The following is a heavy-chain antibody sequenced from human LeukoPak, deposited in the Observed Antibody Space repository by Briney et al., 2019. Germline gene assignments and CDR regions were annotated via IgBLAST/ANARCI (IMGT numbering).Heavy chain of an antibody. J-gene: IGHJ4*02. CDR3: AKASWYDSSGYYSPFDY. CDR1: GFTFSTYS. Sequence: PGGSLRLSCAASGFTFSTYSMNWVRQAPGKGLEWISYISSSTTTIHYADSVKGRFTISRDNAKDSLYLQMNSLRAEDTAVYYCAKASWYDSSGYYSPFDYWGQGTLVTVSS. V-gene: IGHV3-48*04. CDR2: ISSSTTTI. D-gene: IGHD3-22*01.